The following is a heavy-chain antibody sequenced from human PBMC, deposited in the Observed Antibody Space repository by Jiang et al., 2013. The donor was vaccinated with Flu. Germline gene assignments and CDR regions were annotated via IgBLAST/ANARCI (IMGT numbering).Heavy chain of an antibody. V-gene: IGHV4-59*13. CDR1: GGSIGSYY. D-gene: IGHD6-25*01. CDR3: ARLATAYHWFDP. Sequence: LLKPSETLSLTCTVSGGSIGSYYWSWIRQPPDKGLEWIAYIYYSGSTNYNPSLKSRVTISLDTSKNQFSLKLRSVTAADTAVYYCARLATAYHWFDPWGQGTLVTVSS. CDR2: IYYSGST. J-gene: IGHJ5*02.